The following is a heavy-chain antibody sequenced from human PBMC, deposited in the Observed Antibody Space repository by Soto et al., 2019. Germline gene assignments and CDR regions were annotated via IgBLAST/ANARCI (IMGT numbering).Heavy chain of an antibody. CDR2: IYYSGST. CDR3: ARALILTGYYIHDAFDI. CDR1: GGSISSSSYY. V-gene: IGHV4-39*07. Sequence: PSETLSLTCTVSGGSISSSSYYWGWILQPPGKGLEWIGSIYYSGSTYYNPSLKSRVTISVDTSKNQFSLKLSSVTAADTAVYYCARALILTGYYIHDAFDIWGQGTMVTVS. J-gene: IGHJ3*02. D-gene: IGHD3-9*01.